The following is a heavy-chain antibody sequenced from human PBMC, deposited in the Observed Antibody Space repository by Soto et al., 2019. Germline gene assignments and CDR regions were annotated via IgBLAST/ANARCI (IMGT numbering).Heavy chain of an antibody. V-gene: IGHV5-10-1*01. Sequence: GESLKISCKGSGYSFTSYWISWVRQMPGKGLEWMGRIDPSDSYTNYSPSFQGHVTISADKSISTAYLQWSSLKASDTAMYYCARLTPHYDFWSGYYPSFDYWGQGTLVTVPS. CDR2: IDPSDSYT. D-gene: IGHD3-3*01. CDR3: ARLTPHYDFWSGYYPSFDY. CDR1: GYSFTSYW. J-gene: IGHJ4*02.